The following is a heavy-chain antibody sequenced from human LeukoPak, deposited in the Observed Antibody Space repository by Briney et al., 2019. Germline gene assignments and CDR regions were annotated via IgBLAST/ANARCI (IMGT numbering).Heavy chain of an antibody. CDR2: ISGYSDNT. V-gene: IGHV1-18*01. D-gene: IGHD3-9*01. J-gene: IGHJ4*02. CDR3: ARLGYYDILTGPRYFDY. CDR1: GYTFTNYG. Sequence: ASVKVSCKCSGYTFTNYGISWVRQAPGQGLEWMGWISGYSDNTDYAQKLQGRVTMTTDTFTSTAYMELRSLRSDDTAVYYCARLGYYDILTGPRYFDYWGQGTLVTVSS.